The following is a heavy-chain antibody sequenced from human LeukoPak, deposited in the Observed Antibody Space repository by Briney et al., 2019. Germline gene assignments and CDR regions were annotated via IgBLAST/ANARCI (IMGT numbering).Heavy chain of an antibody. D-gene: IGHD6-19*01. V-gene: IGHV3-13*04. Sequence: GGSLRLSCAASGFTFSSYDMHWVRQVTGKGLEWVSAIGTAGDTYYPGSVKGRFTSSRENAKNSLYLQMNSLRAGDTAVYYCARDRGGWCGMDVWGQGTTVTVSS. CDR2: IGTAGDT. CDR1: GFTFSSYD. J-gene: IGHJ6*02. CDR3: ARDRGGWCGMDV.